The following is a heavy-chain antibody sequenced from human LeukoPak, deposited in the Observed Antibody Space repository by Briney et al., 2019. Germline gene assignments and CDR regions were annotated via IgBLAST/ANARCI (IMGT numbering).Heavy chain of an antibody. CDR1: GGTFSSYA. CDR3: ASGRDRYCSSTSCSYYFDY. V-gene: IGHV1-69*05. D-gene: IGHD2-2*01. Sequence: ASVKVSCKASGGTFSSYAISWVRQAPGQGLEWMGGIIPIFGTANYAQKFQGRVTITTDESTSTAYMELSSLRSEDTAVYYCASGRDRYCSSTSCSYYFDYWGQGTLVTVSS. CDR2: IIPIFGTA. J-gene: IGHJ4*02.